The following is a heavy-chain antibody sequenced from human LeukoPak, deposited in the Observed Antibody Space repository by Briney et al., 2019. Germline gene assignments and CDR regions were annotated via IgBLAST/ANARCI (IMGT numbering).Heavy chain of an antibody. Sequence: GGSLRLSCAASAFTFSDHYMDWVRQAPGKGLEWVAVIWYDGNNKYYADSVKGRFTISRDNSKNTLFLQMNSLRAEDTAVYYCATDAGHWFDPWGQGILVTVSS. CDR2: IWYDGNNK. CDR1: AFTFSDHY. CDR3: ATDAGHWFDP. J-gene: IGHJ5*02. V-gene: IGHV3-33*08.